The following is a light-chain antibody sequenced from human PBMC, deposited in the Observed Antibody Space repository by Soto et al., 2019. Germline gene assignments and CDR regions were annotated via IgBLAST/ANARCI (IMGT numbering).Light chain of an antibody. V-gene: IGKV3-15*01. J-gene: IGKJ4*01. CDR2: DAS. Sequence: EIVMTQSPATLSVSPGERATLSCRASQSVSSNLAWYQQKPGQAPRLLISDASTRATGLPARFSGSGSGTEFTLTISSLQSEDFAVYYCQQYNNWALTFGGGTTVEIK. CDR1: QSVSSN. CDR3: QQYNNWALT.